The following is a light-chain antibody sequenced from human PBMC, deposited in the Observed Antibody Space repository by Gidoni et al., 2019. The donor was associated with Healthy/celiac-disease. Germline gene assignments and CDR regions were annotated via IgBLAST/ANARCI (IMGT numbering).Light chain of an antibody. J-gene: IGLJ2*01. CDR1: SSNGGGYNY. Sequence: QSALTQPASVSGSPGQSITISCPGTSSNGGGYNYVSWYHQHPGKAPKLMIYDVSTRPCGVSNRFSGPKSGNTASLTISVLQSEDEADYYCSSYTSISTVVFGGGTKLTVL. CDR3: SSYTSISTVV. V-gene: IGLV2-14*03. CDR2: DVS.